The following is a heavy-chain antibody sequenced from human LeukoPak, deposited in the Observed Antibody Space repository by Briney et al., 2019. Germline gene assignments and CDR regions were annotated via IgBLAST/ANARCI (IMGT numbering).Heavy chain of an antibody. CDR2: ISGSGGST. CDR3: AKSGDIVVVPAAIHFDY. J-gene: IGHJ4*02. V-gene: IGHV3-23*01. D-gene: IGHD2-2*01. CDR1: GFTFSSYA. Sequence: GGSLRLSCAASGFTFSSYAVSWVRQAPGKGLEWVSAISGSGGSTYYADSVKGRFTISRDNSKNTLYLQMNSLRAEDTAVYYCAKSGDIVVVPAAIHFDYWGQGTLVTVSS.